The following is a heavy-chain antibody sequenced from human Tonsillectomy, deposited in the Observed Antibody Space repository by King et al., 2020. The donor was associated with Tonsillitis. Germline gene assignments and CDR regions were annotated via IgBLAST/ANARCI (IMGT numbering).Heavy chain of an antibody. CDR2: ISFDGDRK. V-gene: IGHV3-30*19. CDR1: GFSFRSYG. CDR3: ARERLYSSGWGIDY. D-gene: IGHD6-19*01. J-gene: IGHJ4*02. Sequence: QLVQSGGGVVQPGRSLXLSCAASGFSFRSYGMHWVRQAPGKGLEWVTVISFDGDRKNYADSVKGRFTISRDNSNNTLYLHMNSLSAEDTAVYYCARERLYSSGWGIDYWGQGALLTVSS.